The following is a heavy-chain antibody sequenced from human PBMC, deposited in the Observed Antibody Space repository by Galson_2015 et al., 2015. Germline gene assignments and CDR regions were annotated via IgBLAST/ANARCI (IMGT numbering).Heavy chain of an antibody. V-gene: IGHV4-31*03. D-gene: IGHD4-17*01. CDR2: IYYSGGT. Sequence: TLSLTCTVSGGSISSGGYYWSWIRQHPGKGLEWIGYIYYSGGTYYNPSLKSRVTISVDTSKNQFSLKLSSVTAADTAVYYCASYTTVTTFSWFDPWGQGTLVTVSS. J-gene: IGHJ5*02. CDR3: ASYTTVTTFSWFDP. CDR1: GGSISSGGYY.